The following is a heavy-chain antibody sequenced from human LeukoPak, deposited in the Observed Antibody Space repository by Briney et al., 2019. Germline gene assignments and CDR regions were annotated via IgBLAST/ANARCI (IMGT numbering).Heavy chain of an antibody. J-gene: IGHJ4*02. V-gene: IGHV1-8*02. CDR3: ARGQQPPGY. D-gene: IGHD6-13*01. CDR2: MNPNSGNT. Sequence: ASVMVSCKTSGYTFTDYFMHWVRQATGQGLEWMGWMNPNSGNTGYAQKFQGRVTMTRNTSISTAYMELSSLRSEDTAVYYCARGQQPPGYWGQGTLVTVSS. CDR1: GYTFTDYF.